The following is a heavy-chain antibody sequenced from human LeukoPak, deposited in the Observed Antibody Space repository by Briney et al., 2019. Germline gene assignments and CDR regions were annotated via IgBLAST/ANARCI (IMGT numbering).Heavy chain of an antibody. V-gene: IGHV3-15*01. J-gene: IGHJ4*02. CDR2: IKSKTDGGTT. CDR3: TTEWGNGYYDILTGSESFDY. D-gene: IGHD3-9*01. CDR1: GFTFSSHS. Sequence: GGSLRLSCAASGFTFSSHSMNWVRQAPGKGLEWVGRIKSKTDGGTTDYAAPVKGRFTISRGDSKNTLYLQMNSLKTEDTAVYYCTTEWGNGYYDILTGSESFDYWGQGTLVTVSS.